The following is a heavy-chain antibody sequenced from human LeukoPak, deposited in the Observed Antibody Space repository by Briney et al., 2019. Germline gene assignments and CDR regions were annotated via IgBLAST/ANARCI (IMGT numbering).Heavy chain of an antibody. J-gene: IGHJ6*02. Sequence: PSETLSLTCAVSGGSFSGYYWSWIRQPPGKGLEWIGEINHSGSTNYNPSLKSRVTISVDTSKNQFSLKLSSVTAADTAVYYCARDTLAVAGKYYYYGMDVWGQGTTVTVSS. CDR3: ARDTLAVAGKYYYYGMDV. V-gene: IGHV4-34*01. D-gene: IGHD6-19*01. CDR1: GGSFSGYY. CDR2: INHSGST.